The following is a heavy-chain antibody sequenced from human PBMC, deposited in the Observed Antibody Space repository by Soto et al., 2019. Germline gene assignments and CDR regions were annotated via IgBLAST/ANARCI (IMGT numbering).Heavy chain of an antibody. V-gene: IGHV5-51*01. CDR2: IYPGDSDT. Sequence: GESLKISCKGSGYSFTSYWVGWVRQMPGKDLEWMGIIYPGDSDTRYSPSFQGQVTISADKSISTAYLQWSSLKASDTAMYYCARHLMSVEMATIPAFDIWGQGTVVTVS. J-gene: IGHJ3*02. CDR1: GYSFTSYW. D-gene: IGHD5-12*01. CDR3: ARHLMSVEMATIPAFDI.